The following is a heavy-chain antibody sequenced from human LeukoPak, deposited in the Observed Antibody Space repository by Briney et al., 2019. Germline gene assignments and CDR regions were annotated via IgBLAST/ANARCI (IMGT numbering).Heavy chain of an antibody. Sequence: GGSLRLSCAASGFTFSTYSMNWVRQAPGKGLEWVSSIYGSSSFIYYADSVKGRFTICNDNAKNSLCLQMNSLRAEDTAVYYCAYSSRLYFDYWGQGTLVTVSS. CDR3: AYSSRLYFDY. V-gene: IGHV3-21*01. D-gene: IGHD6-13*01. CDR1: GFTFSTYS. CDR2: IYGSSSFI. J-gene: IGHJ4*02.